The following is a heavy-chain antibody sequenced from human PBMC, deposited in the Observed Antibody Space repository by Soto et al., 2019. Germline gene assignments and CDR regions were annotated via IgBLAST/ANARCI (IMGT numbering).Heavy chain of an antibody. J-gene: IGHJ5*02. CDR2: ISSSSSTI. CDR1: GFTFSSYS. V-gene: IGHV3-48*01. Sequence: PGGSLRLSCAASGFTFSSYSMNWVRQAPGKGLEWVSYISSSSSTIYYADSVKGRFTISRDNAKNSLYLQMNSLRVEDTAVYYCARDRGYNCFDLWGQGTLVTVSS. CDR3: ARDRGYNCFDL.